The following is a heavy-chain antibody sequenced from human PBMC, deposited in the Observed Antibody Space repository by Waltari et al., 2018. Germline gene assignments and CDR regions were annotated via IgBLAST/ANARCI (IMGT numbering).Heavy chain of an antibody. CDR2: ICYSGST. CDR3: ARDDIVVVPAAPKLYYYYGMDV. Sequence: QVQLQESGPGLVKPSETLSLTCTVSGGSISSYYWSWIRQPPGKGLEWIWYICYSGSTNYNPSIKSRVTVSVDTSKNQFSLKLSSVTAADTAVYYCARDDIVVVPAAPKLYYYYGMDVWGQGTTVTVSS. V-gene: IGHV4-59*01. D-gene: IGHD2-2*01. CDR1: GGSISSYY. J-gene: IGHJ6*02.